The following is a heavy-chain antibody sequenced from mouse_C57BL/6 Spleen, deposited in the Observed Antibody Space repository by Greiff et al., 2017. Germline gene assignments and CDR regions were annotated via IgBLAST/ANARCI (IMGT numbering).Heavy chain of an antibody. CDR2: ISSGGSYT. V-gene: IGHV5-6*01. CDR1: GFTFSSYG. J-gene: IGHJ2*01. D-gene: IGHD4-1*01. Sequence: EVMLVESGGDLVKPGGSLKLSCAASGFTFSSYGMSWVRQTPDKRLEWVATISSGGSYTYYPDSVKGRFTISRDNAKNTLYLQMSGLKSEGAALYYCARIGTDYYFDYWGQGTTLTVSS. CDR3: ARIGTDYYFDY.